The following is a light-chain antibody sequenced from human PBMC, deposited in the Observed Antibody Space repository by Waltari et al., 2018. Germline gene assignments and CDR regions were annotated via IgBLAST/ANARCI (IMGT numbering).Light chain of an antibody. J-gene: IGLJ1*01. CDR3: CSYAGSSTFYV. CDR2: EVS. CDR1: SSDVGSYNL. V-gene: IGLV2-23*02. Sequence: QSALTQPASVSGSPGQSITISCTGTSSDVGSYNLVSWYQHHPGTAPKLMIFEVSKRPSGVSNRFSGSKSGSTASLTISGLQAEDEADYYCCSYAGSSTFYVFGIGTKVTVL.